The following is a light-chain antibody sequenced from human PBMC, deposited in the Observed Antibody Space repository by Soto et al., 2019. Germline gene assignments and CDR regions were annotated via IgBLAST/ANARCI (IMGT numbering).Light chain of an antibody. J-gene: IGKJ5*01. Sequence: EIVLTQTPLLSPVTLGQPASISCRSSRSLVASDGNAYLTWLHQRPGQPPRPLNYKFSQRLSGAPDRFSSGGAGTDVTLHISRVAAEDVGTYCCMQATQLRTFGQGTQLEIK. V-gene: IGKV2-24*01. CDR1: RSLVASDGNAY. CDR2: KFS. CDR3: MQATQLRT.